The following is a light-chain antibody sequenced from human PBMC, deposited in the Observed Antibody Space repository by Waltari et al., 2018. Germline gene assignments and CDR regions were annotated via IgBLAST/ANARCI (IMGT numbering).Light chain of an antibody. J-gene: IGKJ1*01. CDR2: DAS. V-gene: IGKV1-33*01. CDR3: QQYEILPWT. CDR1: QAISKY. Sequence: DIQMTKSPSSLSASVGDRGTITYQASQAISKYLKLYQQKTGKAPKLLIYDASNFETGGPSRFSGSGSGTDFTFTISSLQPEDIATYYCQQYEILPWTFGQGTKVEIK.